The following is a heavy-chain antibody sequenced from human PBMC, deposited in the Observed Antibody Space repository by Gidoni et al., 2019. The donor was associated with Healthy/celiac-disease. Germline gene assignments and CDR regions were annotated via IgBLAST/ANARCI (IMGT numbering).Heavy chain of an antibody. V-gene: IGHV4-34*01. J-gene: IGHJ5*02. D-gene: IGHD3-22*01. CDR2: INHSGST. Sequence: QVQLQPWGAGLLKPSETLSLTCAVYGGSFSVYYWSWIRQPPGKGLEWIGEINHSGSTNYNPSLKSRVTISVDTSKNQFSLKLSSVTAADTAVYYCARVRARAPIVATHWFDPWGQGTLVTVCS. CDR1: GGSFSVYY. CDR3: ARVRARAPIVATHWFDP.